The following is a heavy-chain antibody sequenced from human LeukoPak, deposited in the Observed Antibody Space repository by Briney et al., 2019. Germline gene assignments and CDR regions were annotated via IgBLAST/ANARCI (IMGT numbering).Heavy chain of an antibody. J-gene: IGHJ4*02. V-gene: IGHV4-34*01. D-gene: IGHD3-22*01. CDR1: GGSFRGYY. CDR3: ARGPYDSSRD. Sequence: SETLSLTCAVYGGSFRGYYWSWIRQPPGKGLEWIGEINHSGNTNYNPSLKSRVTISVDTSKNQFSLKLSSVTAADTAVYYCARGPYDSSRDWGQGTLVTVSS. CDR2: INHSGNT.